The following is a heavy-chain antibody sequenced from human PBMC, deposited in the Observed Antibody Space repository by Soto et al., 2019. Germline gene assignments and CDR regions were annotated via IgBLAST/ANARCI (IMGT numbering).Heavy chain of an antibody. D-gene: IGHD3-22*01. V-gene: IGHV3-49*03. Sequence: GGSLRLSCKTSGLTFGDYAICWFRQVPGKGLEWVGFIRSKAYGGTTEYAASVKGRFTISRDDSKSIAYLQMNSLKTEDTAVYYCTRVYEATPYYYDSSGYSDYWGQGTLVTVSS. CDR1: GLTFGDYA. J-gene: IGHJ4*02. CDR2: IRSKAYGGTT. CDR3: TRVYEATPYYYDSSGYSDY.